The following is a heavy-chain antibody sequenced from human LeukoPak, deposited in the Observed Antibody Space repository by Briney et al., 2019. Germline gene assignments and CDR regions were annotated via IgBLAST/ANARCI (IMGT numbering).Heavy chain of an antibody. CDR3: ARTSYDFWSGYNWFDP. CDR1: GFTFSSYG. D-gene: IGHD3-3*01. J-gene: IGHJ5*02. Sequence: PGGSLRLSCAASGFTFSSYGMHWVRQAPGKGLEWVAVIWYDGSNKYYADSVKGRFTISRDNSKNTLYLQMNSLRAEDTAVYYCARTSYDFWSGYNWFDPWGQGTLVTVSS. CDR2: IWYDGSNK. V-gene: IGHV3-33*01.